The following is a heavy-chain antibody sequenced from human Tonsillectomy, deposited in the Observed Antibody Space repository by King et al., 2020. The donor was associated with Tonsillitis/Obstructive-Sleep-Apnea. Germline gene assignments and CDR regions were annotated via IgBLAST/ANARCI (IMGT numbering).Heavy chain of an antibody. J-gene: IGHJ6*03. Sequence: QLVQSGGGLVKPGGSLRLSCAASGFTFSSYSMNWVRQAPGKGLEWVSSISSSSSYIYYADSVKGRFTISRDNAKNSLYLQLNSLRAEDTAVYYCARSEDIVVVPAALDYYYYYMDVWGKGTTVTVSS. CDR2: ISSSSSYI. CDR1: GFTFSSYS. D-gene: IGHD2-2*01. CDR3: ARSEDIVVVPAALDYYYYYMDV. V-gene: IGHV3-21*01.